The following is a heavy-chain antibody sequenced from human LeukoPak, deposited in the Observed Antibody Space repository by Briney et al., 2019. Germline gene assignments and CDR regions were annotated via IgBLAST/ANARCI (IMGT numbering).Heavy chain of an antibody. V-gene: IGHV3-30*03. D-gene: IGHD6-19*01. CDR3: ARDSEAYSSGELDY. CDR1: GFTFSSYG. Sequence: PGGSLRLSCAASGFTFSSYGIHWVRQAPGKGLEWVAVISYDESHKYYTDSVKGRFTISRDNSKNTLYLQMNSLRAEDTAVYYCARDSEAYSSGELDYWGQGTLVTVSS. J-gene: IGHJ4*02. CDR2: ISYDESHK.